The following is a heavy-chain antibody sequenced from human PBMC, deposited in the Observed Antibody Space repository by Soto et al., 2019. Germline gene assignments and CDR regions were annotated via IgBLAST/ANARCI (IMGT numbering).Heavy chain of an antibody. D-gene: IGHD3-22*01. V-gene: IGHV3-30-3*01. CDR3: AKEWVYDSSGWSFDY. Sequence: GSLRLSCAASGFTLSDFAMHWVRQAPGKGLEWVAVISYDGSKKYFADSVKGRFTISRDNSKNTLYLQMNSLRAEDTAVYYCAKEWVYDSSGWSFDYWGQGTLVTVSS. CDR2: ISYDGSKK. CDR1: GFTLSDFA. J-gene: IGHJ4*02.